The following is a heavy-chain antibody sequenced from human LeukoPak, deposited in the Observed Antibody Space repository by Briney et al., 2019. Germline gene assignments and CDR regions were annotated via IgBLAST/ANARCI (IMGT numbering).Heavy chain of an antibody. CDR2: ISSSGSTI. CDR1: GFTLSSYE. V-gene: IGHV3-48*03. CDR3: AKDHSSGWPDCFDY. Sequence: PGGSLRLSCAASGFTLSSYEMNWVRQAPGKGLEWVSYISSSGSTIYYADSVKGRFTISRDNAKNSLYLQMNSLRAEDTAVYYCAKDHSSGWPDCFDYWGQGALVTVSS. D-gene: IGHD6-19*01. J-gene: IGHJ4*02.